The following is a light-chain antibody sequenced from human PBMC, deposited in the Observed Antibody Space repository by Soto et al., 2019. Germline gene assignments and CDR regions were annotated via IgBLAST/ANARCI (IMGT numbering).Light chain of an antibody. CDR3: ASWDDSLNGHV. CDR2: SND. Sequence: QAVLTQPPSESGPPGQRVTVYCTGSTSNIASNTVNWYQQLPGTAHKLLIYSNDQRPSGVPDRFSASKSGTSASLAISGLQSEDEADYYCASWDDSLNGHVFGTGTKVTVL. J-gene: IGLJ1*01. CDR1: TSNIASNT. V-gene: IGLV1-44*01.